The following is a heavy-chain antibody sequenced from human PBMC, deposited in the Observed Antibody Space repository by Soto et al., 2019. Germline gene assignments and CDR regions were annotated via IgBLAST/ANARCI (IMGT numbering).Heavy chain of an antibody. CDR3: ARDTWFGEGYYGMDV. Sequence: QVQLVESGGGVVQPGRSLRLSCAASGFTLSSYGMHWVRQAPGKGLEWVAVIWYDGSNKYYADSVKGRFTISRDNSKNPLYLQMNSLRAEDTAVYYCARDTWFGEGYYGMDVWGQGTTVTVSS. CDR1: GFTLSSYG. CDR2: IWYDGSNK. J-gene: IGHJ6*02. D-gene: IGHD3-10*01. V-gene: IGHV3-33*01.